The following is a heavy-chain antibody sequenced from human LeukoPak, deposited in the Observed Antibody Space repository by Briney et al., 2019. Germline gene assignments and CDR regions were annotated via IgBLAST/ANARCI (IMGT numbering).Heavy chain of an antibody. Sequence: SETLSLTCTVSGGSISSYYWSWIRQLPGKGLEWIGYIYYSGSTNYNPPLKSRVTISVDTSKNQFSLKLSSVTAADTAVYYCARTPAYCGGDCFPRYYFDYWGQGTLVTVSS. CDR2: IYYSGST. CDR3: ARTPAYCGGDCFPRYYFDY. J-gene: IGHJ4*02. CDR1: GGSISSYY. D-gene: IGHD2-21*02. V-gene: IGHV4-59*01.